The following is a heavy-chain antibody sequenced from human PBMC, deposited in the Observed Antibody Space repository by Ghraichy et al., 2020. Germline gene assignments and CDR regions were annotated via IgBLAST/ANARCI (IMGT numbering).Heavy chain of an antibody. CDR2: IYYSGST. V-gene: IGHV4-61*01. Sequence: SCTVSGGSVSSGSYYWSWIRQPPGKGLEWIGYIYYSGSTNYNPSLKSRVTISVDTSKNQFSLKLSSVTAADTAVYYCARFTVTYGMDVWGQGTTVTVSS. CDR3: ARFTVTYGMDV. D-gene: IGHD4-11*01. CDR1: GGSVSSGSYY. J-gene: IGHJ6*02.